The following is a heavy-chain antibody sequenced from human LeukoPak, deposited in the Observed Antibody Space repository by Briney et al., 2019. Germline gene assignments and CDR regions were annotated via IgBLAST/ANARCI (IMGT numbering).Heavy chain of an antibody. Sequence: SETLSLTCAVYGGSFSGYYWSWIRQPPGKGLEWIGEINHSGSTNYNPSLKSRVTISVDTSKNQFSLKLSSMTAADTAVYYCARGLGVYGYYYGMDVWGQGTTVTVSS. D-gene: IGHD3-10*01. J-gene: IGHJ6*02. CDR1: GGSFSGYY. V-gene: IGHV4-34*01. CDR3: ARGLGVYGYYYGMDV. CDR2: INHSGST.